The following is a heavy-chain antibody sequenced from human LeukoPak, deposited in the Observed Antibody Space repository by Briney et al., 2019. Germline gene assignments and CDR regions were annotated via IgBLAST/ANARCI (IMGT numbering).Heavy chain of an antibody. CDR2: ISATGRRT. Sequence: GGSLRLSCVASGGTFSRYAINWVRQAPGKGLEWVSAISATGRRTDYAGSVKGRFSISRDNSKNTLYLQMHSLRAEDTAVYYCAINLRGGYNYGHGDYWGQGTLVTVSS. D-gene: IGHD5-18*01. V-gene: IGHV3-23*01. CDR1: GGTFSRYA. CDR3: AINLRGGYNYGHGDY. J-gene: IGHJ4*02.